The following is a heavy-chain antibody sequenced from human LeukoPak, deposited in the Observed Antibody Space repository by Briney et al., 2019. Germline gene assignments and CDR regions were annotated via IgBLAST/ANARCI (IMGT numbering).Heavy chain of an antibody. Sequence: SETLSLTCAVSGYSISSGYYWGWIRPPPGKGLEWIGSIYHSGSTYYSPSLKSRVTISVDTSKNQFSLKLSSVTAADTAVYCCARHRSLDRGTTVLDYWGQGTLVTVSS. D-gene: IGHD1-7*01. J-gene: IGHJ4*02. CDR2: IYHSGST. V-gene: IGHV4-38-2*01. CDR3: ARHRSLDRGTTVLDY. CDR1: GYSISSGYY.